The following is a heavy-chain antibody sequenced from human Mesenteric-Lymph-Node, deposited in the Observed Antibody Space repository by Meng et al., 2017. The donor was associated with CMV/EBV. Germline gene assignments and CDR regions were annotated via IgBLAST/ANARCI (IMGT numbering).Heavy chain of an antibody. CDR3: AKDSVGDYDPKFAFDI. CDR2: IRYDGSNK. V-gene: IGHV3-30*02. J-gene: IGHJ3*02. Sequence: GESLKISCAASGFTFSSYGMHWVRQAPGKGLEWVAFIRYDGSNKYYADSVKGRFIISRDNSKNTLYLQMNSLRAEDTAVFYCAKDSVGDYDPKFAFDIWGQGTMVTVSS. CDR1: GFTFSSYG. D-gene: IGHD4-17*01.